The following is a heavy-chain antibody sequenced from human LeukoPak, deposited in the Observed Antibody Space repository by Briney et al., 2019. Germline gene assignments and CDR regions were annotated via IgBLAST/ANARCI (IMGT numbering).Heavy chain of an antibody. CDR3: ARDSAIVATIDDAFDI. Sequence: GGSLRLSCAASGFTFSSYGMHWVRQAPGKGLEWVAVIWYDGSNKYYADSVKGRFTISRDNSKNTLYLQMNSLRAEDTAVYYCARDSAIVATIDDAFDIWGQGTMVTVSS. V-gene: IGHV3-33*01. D-gene: IGHD5-12*01. J-gene: IGHJ3*02. CDR2: IWYDGSNK. CDR1: GFTFSSYG.